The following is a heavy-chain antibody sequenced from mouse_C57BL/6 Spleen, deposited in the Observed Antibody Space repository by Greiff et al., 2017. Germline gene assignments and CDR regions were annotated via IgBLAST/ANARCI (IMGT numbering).Heavy chain of an antibody. V-gene: IGHV1-26*01. J-gene: IGHJ4*01. CDR2: INPNNGGT. Sequence: VQLQQSGPELVKPGASVKISCKASGYTFTDYYMNWVKQSHGKSLEWIGDINPNNGGTSYNQKFKGKATLTVDKSSSTAYMELRSLTSEDSAVYYCARDDYDGWVSMDYWGQGTSVTVSS. CDR3: ARDDYDGWVSMDY. D-gene: IGHD2-4*01. CDR1: GYTFTDYY.